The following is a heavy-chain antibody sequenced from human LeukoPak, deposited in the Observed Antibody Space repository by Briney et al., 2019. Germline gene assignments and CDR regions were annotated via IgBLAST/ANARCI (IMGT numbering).Heavy chain of an antibody. CDR2: IKNKTNGGTT. Sequence: GGSLGVSCAASGFTFSSAWMTWVRQAPGKGLEWVGHIKNKTNGGTTDYVAPVKGRFIISRDDSKNTLYLQMNSLRTEDTAVYYCARGFCSSTNCYQGPFDFWGQGTLVTVSS. V-gene: IGHV3-15*01. J-gene: IGHJ4*02. D-gene: IGHD2-2*01. CDR1: GFTFSSAW. CDR3: ARGFCSSTNCYQGPFDF.